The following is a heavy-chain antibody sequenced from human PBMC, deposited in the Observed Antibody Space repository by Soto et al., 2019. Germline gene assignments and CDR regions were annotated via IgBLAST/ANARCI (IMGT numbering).Heavy chain of an antibody. V-gene: IGHV6-1*01. D-gene: IGHD2-15*01. J-gene: IGHJ6*02. Sequence: SQTISLTCVGSGDTVSSNSVAWNWVRQSPSRGLEWLGRTYYRSRWYSDYAVSVRSRIDINADTSKNQVSPQLNSVTPEDTAVYYCARSEEDSDYYYYGMDVWGQGTTVTVSS. CDR3: ARSEEDSDYYYYGMDV. CDR1: GDTVSSNSVA. CDR2: TYYRSRWYS.